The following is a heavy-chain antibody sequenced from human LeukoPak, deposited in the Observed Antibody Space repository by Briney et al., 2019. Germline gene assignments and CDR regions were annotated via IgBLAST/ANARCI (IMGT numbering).Heavy chain of an antibody. D-gene: IGHD6-19*01. CDR2: IYYSGST. CDR1: GGSISSYY. V-gene: IGHV4-59*01. J-gene: IGHJ4*02. Sequence: PSETLSLTCTVSGGSISSYYWSWIRQPPGKGLEWIGYIYYSGSTNYNPSLKSRVTISVDTSKNQFSLKLSSATAADTAVYYCARGGSGWPYYFDYWGQGTLVTVSS. CDR3: ARGGSGWPYYFDY.